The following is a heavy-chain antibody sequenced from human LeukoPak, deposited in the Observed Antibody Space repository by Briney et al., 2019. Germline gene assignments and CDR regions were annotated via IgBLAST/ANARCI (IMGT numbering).Heavy chain of an antibody. Sequence: GGSLRLSCAASGFTFSSYAMSWVRQAPGKGLEWVSAISGSGGSTYYADSVKGRFTISRDNSKNTLYLQMNSLRAEDTAVYYCAKHSMGYSSSSGGLDYWGQGTLVTVSS. J-gene: IGHJ4*02. V-gene: IGHV3-23*01. CDR1: GFTFSSYA. CDR3: AKHSMGYSSSSGGLDY. CDR2: ISGSGGST. D-gene: IGHD6-6*01.